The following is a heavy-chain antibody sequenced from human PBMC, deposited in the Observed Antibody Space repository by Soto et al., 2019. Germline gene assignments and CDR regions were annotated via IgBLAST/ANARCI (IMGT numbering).Heavy chain of an antibody. D-gene: IGHD6-6*01. Sequence: EVQLVESGGGLVQPGGSLRLSCAASGFTFSSYWMHWVRQAPGKGLVWVSRINSDGSSTSYADSVKGRFTISRDTAKNTLYPQMNSPRPADTVVIYWARVYSSSSVMFVPWGQGTLVTVSS. V-gene: IGHV3-74*01. CDR2: INSDGSST. CDR3: ARVYSSSSVMFVP. J-gene: IGHJ5*02. CDR1: GFTFSSYW.